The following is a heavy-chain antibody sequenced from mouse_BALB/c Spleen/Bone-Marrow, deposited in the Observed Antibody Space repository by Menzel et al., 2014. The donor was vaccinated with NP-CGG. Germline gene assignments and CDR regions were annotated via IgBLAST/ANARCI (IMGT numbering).Heavy chain of an antibody. J-gene: IGHJ2*01. CDR2: IHPNSGNT. D-gene: IGHD4-1*01. V-gene: IGHV1S130*01. CDR1: GYTFTSSW. CDR3: ARDLGRGYY. Sequence: VQLQESESVLVRPGASVKLSCKASGYTFTSSWMHWAKQRPGQGLEWIGEIHPNSGNTNYNEKFKGKATLTVDTSSSTAYVDLSSLTSEDSAVYYCARDLGRGYY.